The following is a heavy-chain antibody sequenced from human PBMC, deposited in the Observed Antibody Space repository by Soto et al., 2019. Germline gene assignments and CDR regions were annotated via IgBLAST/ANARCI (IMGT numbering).Heavy chain of an antibody. J-gene: IGHJ5*02. CDR3: ARHPRDYDFWSGYYRDWFDP. CDR2: IYYSGGT. D-gene: IGHD3-3*01. CDR1: GGSISSYY. V-gene: IGHV4-59*08. Sequence: QVQLQESGPGLVKPSETLSLTCTVSGGSISSYYWSWIRQPPGKGLEWIGYIYYSGGTNYNPSLKSRVTISVDTSKNQFSLKLSSVTAADTAVYYCARHPRDYDFWSGYYRDWFDPWGQGTLVTVSS.